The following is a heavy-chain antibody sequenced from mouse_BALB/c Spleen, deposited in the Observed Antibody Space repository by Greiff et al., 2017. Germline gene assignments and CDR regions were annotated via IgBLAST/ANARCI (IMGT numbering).Heavy chain of an antibody. CDR1: GFTFSSYA. J-gene: IGHJ4*01. Sequence: EVKVVESGGGLVKPGGSLKLSCAASGFTFSSYAMSWVRQSPEKRLEWVAEISSGGSYTYYPDTVTGRFTISRDNAKNTLYLEMSSLRSEDTAMYYCARDPTGYAMDYWGQGTSVTVSS. CDR2: ISSGGSYT. D-gene: IGHD1-1*01. CDR3: ARDPTGYAMDY. V-gene: IGHV5-9-4*01.